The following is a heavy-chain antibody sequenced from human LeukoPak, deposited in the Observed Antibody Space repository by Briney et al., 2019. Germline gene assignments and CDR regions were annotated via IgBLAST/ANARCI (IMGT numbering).Heavy chain of an antibody. J-gene: IGHJ4*02. D-gene: IGHD3-22*01. V-gene: IGHV3-66*01. CDR1: GFTVSSNY. CDR2: IYSGGST. Sequence: GGSLRLSCAASGFTVSSNYMSWVRQAPGKGLEWVSVIYSGGSTYYADSVKGRFTISRDNSKNTLYLQMNSLRAEDTAVYYCASTGGDYYDSSGYSDYWGQGTPVTVSS. CDR3: ASTGGDYYDSSGYSDY.